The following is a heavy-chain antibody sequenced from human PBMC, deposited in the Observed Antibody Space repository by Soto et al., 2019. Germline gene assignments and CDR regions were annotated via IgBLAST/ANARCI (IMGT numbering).Heavy chain of an antibody. CDR3: TRQTDAVQWLVVPTDYNFDY. CDR1: GFTFGGSA. J-gene: IGHJ4*02. D-gene: IGHD6-19*01. V-gene: IGHV3-73*01. Sequence: GGSLRLSCAASGFTFGGSAMHWVRQASGKGLEWVGHIRSKTNSYAIAYAESVKGRFTISRDDSMNTAYLQMNSLKTEDTAVYFCTRQTDAVQWLVVPTDYNFDYWGQGTLVTVSS. CDR2: IRSKTNSYAI.